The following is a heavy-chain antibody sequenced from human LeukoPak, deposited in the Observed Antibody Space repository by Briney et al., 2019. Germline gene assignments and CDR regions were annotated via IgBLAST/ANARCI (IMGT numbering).Heavy chain of an antibody. Sequence: PGGSLRLSCAASGFTFSSYEMNWVRQAPGKGLEWLSYISSSGSTIYYADYVKGRFIISRDNAKNSLYLQMNSLRAEDTAVYYCARPPALNYWGQGTLVTVSS. CDR3: ARPPALNY. V-gene: IGHV3-48*03. J-gene: IGHJ4*02. D-gene: IGHD3-9*01. CDR1: GFTFSSYE. CDR2: ISSSGSTI.